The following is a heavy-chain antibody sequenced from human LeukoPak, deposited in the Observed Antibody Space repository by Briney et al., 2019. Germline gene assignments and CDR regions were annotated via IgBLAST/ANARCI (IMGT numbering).Heavy chain of an antibody. CDR2: IYYSGST. CDR1: GGSISSYY. D-gene: IGHD2-2*01. J-gene: IGHJ5*02. CDR3: ARDVRYCSSTSCPNWFDP. Sequence: PSETLSLTCTVSGGSISSYYWSWIRQPPGKGLEWIGYIYYSGSTNYNPSLKSRVTISVDTSKNQFSLKLSSVTAADTAVYYCARDVRYCSSTSCPNWFDPWGQGTLVTVSS. V-gene: IGHV4-59*01.